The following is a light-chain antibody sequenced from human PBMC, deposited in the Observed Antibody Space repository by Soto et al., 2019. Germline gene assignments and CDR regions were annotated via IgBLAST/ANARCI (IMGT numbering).Light chain of an antibody. CDR1: QSVSRA. V-gene: IGKV3-15*01. CDR3: QQYTNWPPFT. J-gene: IGKJ4*01. CDR2: GAS. Sequence: EIVMTQFQVTLSVSPGARGTLSCRASQSVSRALAWYQQKPGQAPRLLIYGASTRATGIPARFSGSGSGTEFTLTISSLQSEDLAVYDGQQYTNWPPFTFGGGTKVDIK.